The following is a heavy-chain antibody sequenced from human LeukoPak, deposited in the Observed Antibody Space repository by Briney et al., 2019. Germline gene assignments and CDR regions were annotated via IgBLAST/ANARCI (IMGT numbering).Heavy chain of an antibody. CDR3: ARAPGGYCSGGTCYSGWFDP. V-gene: IGHV3-48*02. CDR1: GFSFSDYS. Sequence: GGSLRLSCAASGFSFSDYSMNWVRQAPGKGLEWVSYISSSSSAIYYADSVKGRFTLSRDNAKNSLYLQMNSLRDEDTAVYYCARAPGGYCSGGTCYSGWFDPWGQGTLVTVSS. J-gene: IGHJ5*02. CDR2: ISSSSSAI. D-gene: IGHD2-15*01.